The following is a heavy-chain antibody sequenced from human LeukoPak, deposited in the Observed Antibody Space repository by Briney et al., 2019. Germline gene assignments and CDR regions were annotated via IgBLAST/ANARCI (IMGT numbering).Heavy chain of an antibody. Sequence: PSETLSLTCTVSGGSISSGSYYWSWIRQPAGKGLEWLGRIYTSGSTNYNPSLKSRVTISVDTSKNQFSLKLSSVTAADTAVYYCARSIAVAGTSPPFDYWGQGTLVTVSS. CDR2: IYTSGST. J-gene: IGHJ4*02. CDR1: GGSISSGSYY. CDR3: ARSIAVAGTSPPFDY. D-gene: IGHD6-19*01. V-gene: IGHV4-61*02.